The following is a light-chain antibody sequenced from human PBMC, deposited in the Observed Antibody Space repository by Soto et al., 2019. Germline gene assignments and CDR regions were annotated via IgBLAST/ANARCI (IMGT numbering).Light chain of an antibody. Sequence: EIVLTQSPATLSLSPGERATLSCRASQTVSRYLAWFQQKPGQAPRLLIYGVSNRATGIPARFSGSGSGTDSTLTISSLEPEDFAVYYCQQRSNWGMYTFGQGTKLEIK. CDR2: GVS. CDR1: QTVSRY. J-gene: IGKJ2*01. CDR3: QQRSNWGMYT. V-gene: IGKV3-11*01.